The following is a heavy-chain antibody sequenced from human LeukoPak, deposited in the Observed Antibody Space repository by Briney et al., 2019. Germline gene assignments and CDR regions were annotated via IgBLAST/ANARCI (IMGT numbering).Heavy chain of an antibody. Sequence: PSETLSLTCTVSGGSISSYYWSWIRQPAGKGLEWIGRIYTSGSTNYNPSLKGRVTMSVDTSKNQFSLKLSSVTAADTAVYYCARSGKLLRRLDYFDYWGQGTLVTVSS. CDR2: IYTSGST. V-gene: IGHV4-4*07. CDR1: GGSISSYY. D-gene: IGHD1-26*01. J-gene: IGHJ4*02. CDR3: ARSGKLLRRLDYFDY.